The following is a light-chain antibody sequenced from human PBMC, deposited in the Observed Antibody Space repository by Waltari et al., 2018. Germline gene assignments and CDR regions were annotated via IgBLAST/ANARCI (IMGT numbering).Light chain of an antibody. CDR1: ALPKQY. CDR2: KDS. Sequence: SYDLTQPPSVSVSRGQTARITCSGVALPKQYAFWYQQKPGQAPVLVIYKDSERPSGIPERFSGSSSGTTVTLTISGVQAEDEADYYCQSADSSGIWVFGGGTKVTVL. J-gene: IGLJ3*02. V-gene: IGLV3-25*03. CDR3: QSADSSGIWV.